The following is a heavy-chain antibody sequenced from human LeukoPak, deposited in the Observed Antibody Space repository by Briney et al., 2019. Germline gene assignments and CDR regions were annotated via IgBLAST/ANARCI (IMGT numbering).Heavy chain of an antibody. J-gene: IGHJ4*02. CDR2: ISYDGSNK. CDR1: GFTLSTYA. V-gene: IGHV3-30*04. Sequence: GGSLRLSCAASGFTLSTYAMLWVRQAPGEGLEWVADISYDGSNKHYADSVKGRFTISRDNSKNTLYLQMNSLRAEDTAVYYCARRVPGIAVAGTKPPFDYWGQGTLVTVSS. D-gene: IGHD6-19*01. CDR3: ARRVPGIAVAGTKPPFDY.